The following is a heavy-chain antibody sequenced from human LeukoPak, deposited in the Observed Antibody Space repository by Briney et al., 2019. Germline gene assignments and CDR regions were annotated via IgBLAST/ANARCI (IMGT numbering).Heavy chain of an antibody. J-gene: IGHJ2*01. CDR2: ISSSGNII. CDR1: GFTFSDYY. Sequence: PGGSLRLSCAASGFTFSDYYMSWVRRAPGKGLEWLSYISSSGNIIFYADSVKGRFTISRDNTKTSLFLQMSSLRAADTALYYCARVNILLRYFDLWGRGTLVTVSS. CDR3: ARVNILLRYFDL. V-gene: IGHV3-11*01. D-gene: IGHD3-9*01.